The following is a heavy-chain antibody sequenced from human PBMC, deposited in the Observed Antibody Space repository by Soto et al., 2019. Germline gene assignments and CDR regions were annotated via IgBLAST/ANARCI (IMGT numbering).Heavy chain of an antibody. CDR1: GFTFSSYG. CDR3: ARDSRIGVGTAPYDY. V-gene: IGHV3-30*03. Sequence: QVQLVESGGGVVQPGGSLRLSCAASGFTFSSYGMHWVRQAPGKGLERVAGISYDGSNKYYAYSVKGRFTISRANSKNTLYVQMNILRGEDPAVYYCARDSRIGVGTAPYDYWGQGTLVTVSS. J-gene: IGHJ4*02. D-gene: IGHD2-21*02. CDR2: ISYDGSNK.